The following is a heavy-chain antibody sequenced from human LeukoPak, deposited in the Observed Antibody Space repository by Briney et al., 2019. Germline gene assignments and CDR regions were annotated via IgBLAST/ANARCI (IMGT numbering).Heavy chain of an antibody. J-gene: IGHJ3*02. D-gene: IGHD2-21*02. CDR1: GFTFSSYG. V-gene: IGHV3-30*02. Sequence: GGSLRLSCAASGFTFSSYGMHWVRQAPGKGLEWVAFIRYDGSNKYYADSVKGRFTISRDNSKNTLYLQMNSLRAEDTAVYYCASLVAYCGGDCYSLGDAFDIWGQGTMVTVSS. CDR2: IRYDGSNK. CDR3: ASLVAYCGGDCYSLGDAFDI.